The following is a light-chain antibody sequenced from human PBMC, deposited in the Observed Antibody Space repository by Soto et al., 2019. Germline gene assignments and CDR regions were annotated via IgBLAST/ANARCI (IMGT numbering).Light chain of an antibody. J-gene: IGLJ1*01. Sequence: QSVLTQPASVSGSPGQSITISCTGTSSDVGAYYSVSWYQHHPGKAPKLIIYGVTNRPSGVSNRFSGSKTGNTASLTISGLQAEDEADYYCFSHRGGDSHVFGTGTKLTVL. CDR2: GVT. CDR1: SSDVGAYYS. CDR3: FSHRGGDSHV. V-gene: IGLV2-14*01.